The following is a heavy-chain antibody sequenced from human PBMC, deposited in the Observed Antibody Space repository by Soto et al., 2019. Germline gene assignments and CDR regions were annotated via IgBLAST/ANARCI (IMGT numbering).Heavy chain of an antibody. CDR2: ISYDGSNK. V-gene: IGHV3-30*03. D-gene: IGHD5-18*01. CDR1: GFTFRSYG. J-gene: IGHJ4*02. Sequence: GGSLRLSCAASGFTFRSYGMHWVRQAPGKGLEWVAVISYDGSNKYYADSVKGRFTISRDNSKNTLYLQMNSLRAEDTAVYYCALRDGYSPFDYWGQGTLVTVYS. CDR3: ALRDGYSPFDY.